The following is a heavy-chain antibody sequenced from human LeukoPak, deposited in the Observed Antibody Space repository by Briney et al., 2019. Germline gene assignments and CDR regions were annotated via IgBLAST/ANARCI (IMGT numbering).Heavy chain of an antibody. D-gene: IGHD6-13*01. V-gene: IGHV3-23*01. CDR3: AKDGSSSWQDKYFQH. J-gene: IGHJ1*01. CDR2: ISGSGGTT. Sequence: GGSLRLSCAAYGFTFSSYAMSWVRQAPGRGLEWVSTISGSGGTTYYADSVKGRFTISGDISRNTLYLQMNSLRAEDTAVYYCAKDGSSSWQDKYFQHWGQGTLVTVSS. CDR1: GFTFSSYA.